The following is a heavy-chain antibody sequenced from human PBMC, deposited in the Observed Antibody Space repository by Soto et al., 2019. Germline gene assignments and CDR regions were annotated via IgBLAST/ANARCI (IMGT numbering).Heavy chain of an antibody. Sequence: GASVKVSCKASGYTFTSYAMHWVRQAPGQRLEWMGWINAGNGNTKYSQKFQGRVTITRDTSASTAYMELSSLRSEDTAVYYCARAYGGNAYYYYYYGMDVWGQGTTVTVSS. V-gene: IGHV1-3*01. J-gene: IGHJ6*02. CDR1: GYTFTSYA. D-gene: IGHD2-15*01. CDR2: INAGNGNT. CDR3: ARAYGGNAYYYYYYGMDV.